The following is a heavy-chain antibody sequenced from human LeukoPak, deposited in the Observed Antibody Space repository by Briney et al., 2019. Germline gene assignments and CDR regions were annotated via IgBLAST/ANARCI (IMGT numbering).Heavy chain of an antibody. V-gene: IGHV3-7*01. D-gene: IGHD6-6*01. CDR1: GFTFNTYW. CDR3: ARDKAAPDY. CDR2: INQDGSEK. Sequence: GGSLRLSCAASGFTFNTYWMSWVRQAPGKGLEWVANINQDGSEKYYVDSVKGRFTISRDNAKNSLYLQMNSLRAEDTAVYYCARDKAAPDYWGQGTLVTVSS. J-gene: IGHJ4*02.